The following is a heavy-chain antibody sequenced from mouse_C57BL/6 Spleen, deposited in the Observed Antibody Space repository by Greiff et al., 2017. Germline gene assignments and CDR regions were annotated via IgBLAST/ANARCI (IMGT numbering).Heavy chain of an antibody. Sequence: QVQLQQSGPELVKPGASVKISCKASGYAFSSSWMNWVKQRPGKGLEWIGRIYPGDGDTNYNGKFKGKATLTADKSSSTAYMQLSSLTSEDSAVYFCAREGDYSNFAWFAYWGQGTLVTVSA. J-gene: IGHJ3*01. CDR3: AREGDYSNFAWFAY. CDR2: IYPGDGDT. CDR1: GYAFSSSW. V-gene: IGHV1-82*01. D-gene: IGHD2-5*01.